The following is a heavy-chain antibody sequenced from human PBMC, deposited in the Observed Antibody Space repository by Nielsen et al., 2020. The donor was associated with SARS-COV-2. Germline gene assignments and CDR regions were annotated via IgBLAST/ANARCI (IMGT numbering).Heavy chain of an antibody. Sequence: GGSLRLSCAASGFTFDDYAMHWVRQAPGKGLEWVSGISWNSGSIGYADSVKGRFTISRDNAKNSLYLQMNSLRAEDTALYYCAKDIDNKGATGYYYGMDVWGQGTTVTVSS. CDR1: GFTFDDYA. CDR2: ISWNSGSI. D-gene: IGHD1-26*01. J-gene: IGHJ6*02. CDR3: AKDIDNKGATGYYYGMDV. V-gene: IGHV3-9*01.